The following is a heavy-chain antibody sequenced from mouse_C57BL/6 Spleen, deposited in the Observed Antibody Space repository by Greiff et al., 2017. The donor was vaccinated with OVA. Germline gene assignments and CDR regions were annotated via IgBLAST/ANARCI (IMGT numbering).Heavy chain of an antibody. J-gene: IGHJ2*01. V-gene: IGHV1-69*01. CDR2: IDPSDSYT. CDR1: GYTFTSYW. Sequence: QVQLQQSGAELVMPGASVKLSCKASGYTFTSYWMHWVKQRPGQGLEWIGEIDPSDSYTNYNQKFKGKSTLTVDKSSSTAYMQLSSLTSEDSAVYYCARTPTTTVVAWYYFDYWGQGTTLTVSS. CDR3: ARTPTTTVVAWYYFDY. D-gene: IGHD1-1*01.